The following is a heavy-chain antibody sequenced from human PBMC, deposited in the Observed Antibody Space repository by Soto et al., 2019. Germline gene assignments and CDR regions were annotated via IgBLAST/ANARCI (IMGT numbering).Heavy chain of an antibody. J-gene: IGHJ3*02. CDR1: GFTLSSHW. V-gene: IGHV3-74*01. Sequence: EAQLVESGGDLVQPGGSLRLSCEASGFTLSSHWMHWVRRAPGKGLMWVSRINRDGSTTDYADSVKGRFTISRDNVRNSLYLQLNSLRAEDTAVYYCVREVVSPIARECSLLDTWGQGTMVTVSS. D-gene: IGHD2-21*01. CDR3: VREVVSPIARECSLLDT. CDR2: INRDGSTT.